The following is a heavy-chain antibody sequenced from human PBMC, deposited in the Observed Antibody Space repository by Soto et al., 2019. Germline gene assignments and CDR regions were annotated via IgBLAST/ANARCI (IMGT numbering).Heavy chain of an antibody. D-gene: IGHD3-22*01. CDR2: IYYGWNT. CDR1: GGSISDYY. Sequence: LSLTCTVSGGSISDYYWSWIRQPPGKGLEWIGYIYYGWNTNYNPSLKSRVTISVDTSKNQFSLKLISGTAADTAVYYCARDREYYDSSGLYFDYWGQGTLVTVSS. CDR3: ARDREYYDSSGLYFDY. V-gene: IGHV4-59*01. J-gene: IGHJ4*02.